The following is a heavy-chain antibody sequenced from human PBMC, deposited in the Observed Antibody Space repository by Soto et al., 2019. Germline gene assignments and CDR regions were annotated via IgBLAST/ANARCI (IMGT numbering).Heavy chain of an antibody. CDR3: ARGKYYDGSGSKLNWFDP. Sequence: QVQLVESGGGLVKPGGSLRLSCAASGFTFSDYYMSWIRKAPGKGLEWVSYISRSGSTIYYADSVKGRFTISRDTAKNSRDLQMNSRRAEDTAVYYCARGKYYDGSGSKLNWFDPWGQGSLVTFPS. D-gene: IGHD3-10*01. CDR1: GFTFSDYY. V-gene: IGHV3-11*01. CDR2: ISRSGSTI. J-gene: IGHJ5*02.